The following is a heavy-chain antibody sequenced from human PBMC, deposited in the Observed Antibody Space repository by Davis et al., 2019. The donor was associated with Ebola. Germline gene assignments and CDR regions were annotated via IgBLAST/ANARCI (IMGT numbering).Heavy chain of an antibody. CDR3: ARDNFALGMGIFDH. CDR2: IHYTGNN. CDR1: GASIRSLY. V-gene: IGHV4-59*11. D-gene: IGHD7-27*01. J-gene: IGHJ4*02. Sequence: MPSETLSLTCTVSGASIRSLYWSWIRQSPGKGLEWIGYIHYTGNNKYNPSLKNRVTMSLDTSKSQFSLKLNSLTAADTAVYYCARDNFALGMGIFDHWGQGTLVTVSS.